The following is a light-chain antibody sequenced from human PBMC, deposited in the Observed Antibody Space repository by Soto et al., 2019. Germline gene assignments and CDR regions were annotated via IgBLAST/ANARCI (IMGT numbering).Light chain of an antibody. J-gene: IGKJ5*01. Sequence: EIVLTQSPASLSLSPGERATLSWRASQSVDSYLVWYQQKPGQAPRLLIFGASSRATGIPARFSGSGSGTDFTLTINSLEPEDFAVYYCQQRSSWPITFGQGTRLEIK. CDR3: QQRSSWPIT. CDR1: QSVDSY. CDR2: GAS. V-gene: IGKV3-11*01.